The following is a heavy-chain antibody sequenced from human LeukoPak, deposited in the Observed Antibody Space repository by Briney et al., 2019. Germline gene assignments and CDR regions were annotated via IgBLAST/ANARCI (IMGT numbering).Heavy chain of an antibody. D-gene: IGHD6-19*01. J-gene: IGHJ6*03. V-gene: IGHV4-39*01. CDR2: IYYSGST. CDR3: ARLGIAVAGSPMDV. Sequence: SETLSLTCTVSGGSISSSSYYWGWIRQPPGKGLGWIGSIYYSGSTYYNPSLKSRVTISVDTSKNQFSLKLSSVTAADTAVYYCARLGIAVAGSPMDVWGKGTTVTISS. CDR1: GGSISSSSYY.